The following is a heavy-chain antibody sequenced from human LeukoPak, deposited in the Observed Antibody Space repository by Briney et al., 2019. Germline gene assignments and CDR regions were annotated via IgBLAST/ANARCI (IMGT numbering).Heavy chain of an antibody. Sequence: GGSLRLSCAASGFAFSDYHMSWIRQAPGRGLEWISYITVSGDSKYYADSVKGRFTISRDNARRSLHLQMSRLTAEDTAVYFCARIIQGPYSFDHWGQGTLVAVSS. V-gene: IGHV3-11*01. CDR3: ARIIQGPYSFDH. J-gene: IGHJ4*02. D-gene: IGHD2-21*01. CDR1: GFAFSDYH. CDR2: ITVSGDSK.